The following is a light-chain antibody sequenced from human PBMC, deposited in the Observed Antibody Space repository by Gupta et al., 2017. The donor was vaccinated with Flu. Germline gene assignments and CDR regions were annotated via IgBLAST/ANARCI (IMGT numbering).Light chain of an antibody. CDR2: GAS. CDR3: QQEGRSPWT. CDR1: QFVSSTN. V-gene: IGKV3-20*01. J-gene: IGKJ1*01. Sequence: EIVLTQSPATLSLSPGERAALSCRASQFVSSTNLAWYQQKPGQPPRLLIYGASSRATGTPDRFGGSGSGTXFTLIIXRREPEDFAVYYCQQEGRSPWTFGXGTKVDI.